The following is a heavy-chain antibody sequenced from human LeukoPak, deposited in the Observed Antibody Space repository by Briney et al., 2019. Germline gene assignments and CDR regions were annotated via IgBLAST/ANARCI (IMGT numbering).Heavy chain of an antibody. Sequence: GASVKVSCKAFGYTFASYGVSWVRQAPGQGPEWMAWISVYSGNTEYAQKFQDRVTLTADTSTSTVFMELRSLTSDDTAIYYCARDGWSLGPWGQGTLVTVSS. CDR3: ARDGWSLGP. J-gene: IGHJ5*02. CDR1: GYTFASYG. CDR2: ISVYSGNT. V-gene: IGHV1-18*01. D-gene: IGHD2-8*01.